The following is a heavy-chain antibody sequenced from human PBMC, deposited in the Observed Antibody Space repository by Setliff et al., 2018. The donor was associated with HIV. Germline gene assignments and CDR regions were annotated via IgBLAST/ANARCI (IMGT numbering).Heavy chain of an antibody. CDR3: ARGPPFAY. J-gene: IGHJ4*02. Sequence: SETLSLTCTVSGGSFLGSSFQSTWIRQTPGKGLEWIADIAYSGTTMYTNYNPSLESRVIISEDTSRDQFFLKLTSVTADDTGIYYCARGPPFAYWGQGLQVTVSS. CDR2: IAYSGTTMYT. V-gene: IGHV4-39*07. CDR1: GGSFLGSSFQ.